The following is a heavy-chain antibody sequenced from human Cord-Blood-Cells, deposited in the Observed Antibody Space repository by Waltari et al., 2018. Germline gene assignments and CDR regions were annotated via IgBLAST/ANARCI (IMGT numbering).Heavy chain of an antibody. D-gene: IGHD5-12*01. CDR3: ARDLEMATMGKLGNFDY. Sequence: QVQLVQSGAEVKKPGASVKVSCKASGYTFTSYYMHWVRQAPGQGLEWMGIINPSGGSTSYAQKFQGRVTMTRDTSTSTVYMELSSLRSEDTAVYYCARDLEMATMGKLGNFDYWGQGTLVTVSS. V-gene: IGHV1-46*01. CDR1: GYTFTSYY. CDR2: INPSGGST. J-gene: IGHJ4*02.